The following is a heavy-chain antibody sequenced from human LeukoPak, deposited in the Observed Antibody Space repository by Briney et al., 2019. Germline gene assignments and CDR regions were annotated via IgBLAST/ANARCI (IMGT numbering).Heavy chain of an antibody. CDR3: ARGKDSYGPYYFDY. Sequence: ASVKVSCKASGYTFTSYDINWVRQATGQGLGWMGWMNPNSGNTGYAQKFQGRVTMTRNTSISTAYMELSSLRSEDTAVYYCARGKDSYGPYYFDYWGQGTLVTVSS. CDR1: GYTFTSYD. V-gene: IGHV1-8*01. CDR2: MNPNSGNT. D-gene: IGHD5-18*01. J-gene: IGHJ4*02.